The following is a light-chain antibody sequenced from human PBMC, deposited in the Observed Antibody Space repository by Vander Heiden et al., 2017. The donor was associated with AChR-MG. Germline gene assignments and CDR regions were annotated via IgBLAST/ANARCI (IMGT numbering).Light chain of an antibody. Sequence: QSVLTPPPSVSGAPGQRVTISRPGSNSNIGAAYGVHWYQQLPGTAPILLIYGDNNRPSGVPDRFSGSRSGPSASLAITGLQAEDEADYYCHSYDNSLSGSVFGGGTKVTVL. J-gene: IGLJ3*02. CDR2: GDN. CDR1: NSNIGAAYG. CDR3: HSYDNSLSGSV. V-gene: IGLV1-40*01.